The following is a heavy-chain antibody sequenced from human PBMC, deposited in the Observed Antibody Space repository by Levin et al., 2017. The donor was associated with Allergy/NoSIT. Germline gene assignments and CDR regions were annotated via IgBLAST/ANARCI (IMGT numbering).Heavy chain of an antibody. CDR3: ARDSSGWYGDY. D-gene: IGHD6-19*01. V-gene: IGHV3-21*01. CDR1: GFTFSNYG. Sequence: GESLKISCAASGFTFSNYGMNWVRQAPGKGLEWVSFMGTSSTYIYYADSVKGRFTISRDNAKNSLYLQMNSLRAEDTAVYYCARDSSGWYGDYWGQGTLVTVSS. J-gene: IGHJ4*02. CDR2: MGTSSTYI.